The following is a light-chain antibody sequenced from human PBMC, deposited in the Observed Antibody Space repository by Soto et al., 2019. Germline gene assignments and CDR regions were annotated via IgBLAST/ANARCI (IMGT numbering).Light chain of an antibody. V-gene: IGLV2-8*01. CDR1: SSDIGTYDY. CDR2: EVS. Sequence: QSVLTQPPSASGSLGQSVTISYTGTSSDIGTYDYVSWYQQHPGRAPKLIIFEVSKRPLGVPDRFSGSKSGNTASLIVSGLQPDDEAEYHCTSYTGDDFTFVFGTGTKVTVL. J-gene: IGLJ1*01. CDR3: TSYTGDDFTFV.